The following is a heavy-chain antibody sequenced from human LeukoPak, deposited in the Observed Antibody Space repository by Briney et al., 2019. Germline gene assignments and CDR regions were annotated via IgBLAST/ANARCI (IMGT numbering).Heavy chain of an antibody. Sequence: GRSLRLSCAASGFTFDDYAMPWVRQAPGKGLEWGSGISWNSGSIGYADSVKGRFTISRDNAKNSLYLQMNSLRAEDTALYYCAKGGSPASAAFDYWGQGTLVTVSS. CDR1: GFTFDDYA. CDR2: ISWNSGSI. J-gene: IGHJ4*02. D-gene: IGHD3-16*01. V-gene: IGHV3-9*01. CDR3: AKGGSPASAAFDY.